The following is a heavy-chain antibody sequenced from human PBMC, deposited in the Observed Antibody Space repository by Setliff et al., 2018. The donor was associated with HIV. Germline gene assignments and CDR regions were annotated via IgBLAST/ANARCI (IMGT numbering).Heavy chain of an antibody. J-gene: IGHJ4*02. CDR1: GGSISSSTYF. CDR3: ATGGHRLHDY. D-gene: IGHD1-26*01. CDR2: IYYSGGT. V-gene: IGHV4-39*07. Sequence: SETLSLTCTVSGGSISSSTYFWGWVRQPPGKGLEWIGTIYYSGGTYYKSSLKSRVLISLDTSKNQFSLKLKSVTAADTAVYYCATGGHRLHDYWGQGTLVTVSS.